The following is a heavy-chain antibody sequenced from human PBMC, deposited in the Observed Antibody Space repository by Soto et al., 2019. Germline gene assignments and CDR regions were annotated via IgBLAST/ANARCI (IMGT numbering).Heavy chain of an antibody. D-gene: IGHD4-17*01. V-gene: IGHV3-49*04. Sequence: GGSLSLTCTASGFTFGDYAMSWVRQAPGKGLEWVGFIRSKAYGRTTAYAASVKGRFTISRDDSKSIAYLQMNRLKTKETSVYYCTRGYGGNLYGMEVWGHGTTVTVSS. CDR2: IRSKAYGRTT. CDR1: GFTFGDYA. J-gene: IGHJ6*02. CDR3: TRGYGGNLYGMEV.